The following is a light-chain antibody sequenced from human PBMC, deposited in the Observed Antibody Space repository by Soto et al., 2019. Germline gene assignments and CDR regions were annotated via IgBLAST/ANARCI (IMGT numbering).Light chain of an antibody. CDR1: QSVSSSY. J-gene: IGKJ1*01. Sequence: EIVLTQSPGTLSLSPGERATLSCRASQSVSSSYLAWYQLKPGQAPRLLIYGASSRATGIPDRFSGSGSGTDFTLTISRLEPEVFAVYYCQQYGSSTPGTFVQATKVESK. V-gene: IGKV3-20*01. CDR2: GAS. CDR3: QQYGSSTPGT.